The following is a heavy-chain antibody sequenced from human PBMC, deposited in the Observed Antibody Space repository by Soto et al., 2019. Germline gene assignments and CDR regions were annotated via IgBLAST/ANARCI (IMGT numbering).Heavy chain of an antibody. CDR3: ARSGTAAEWFDY. D-gene: IGHD6-13*01. CDR1: GYTFTSYY. V-gene: IGHV1-46*01. CDR2: INPSGGST. Sequence: ASVKVSCKASGYTFTSYYMHWVRQAPGQGLEWMGIINPSGGSTSYAQKFQGRVTMTRDTSTSTVYMELSSLRSEDTAAYYCARSGTAAEWFDYWGQGTLVTVSS. J-gene: IGHJ4*02.